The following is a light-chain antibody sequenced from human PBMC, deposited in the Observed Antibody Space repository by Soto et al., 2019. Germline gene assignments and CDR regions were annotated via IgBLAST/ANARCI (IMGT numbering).Light chain of an antibody. CDR3: QQYNDRPPIT. CDR1: QIVSSSY. Sequence: ERVLTLSPDSLSLSPGERATLSCRATQIVSSSYLAWYQQKPGQAPRLLIYGASSRATGIPGRFSGSGSGSEFTLIISGLQSEDFAVYYCQQYNDRPPITFGQGTRLEN. V-gene: IGKV3D-15*01. J-gene: IGKJ5*01. CDR2: GAS.